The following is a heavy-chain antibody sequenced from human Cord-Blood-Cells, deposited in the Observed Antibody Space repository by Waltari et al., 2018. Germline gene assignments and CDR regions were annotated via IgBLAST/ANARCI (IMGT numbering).Heavy chain of an antibody. CDR3: ARGLGGYYGSGSYPHFDY. CDR1: SGSFSGYY. D-gene: IGHD3-10*01. CDR2: INHSGST. Sequence: QVQLQQWGAGLLKPSETLSLTCAVYSGSFSGYYWSWIRQPPGKGLEWIGEINHSGSTNSNPPLKGRVTISVDTSKNQFSLKLSSVTAADTAVYYCARGLGGYYGSGSYPHFDYWGQGTLVTVSS. J-gene: IGHJ4*02. V-gene: IGHV4-34*01.